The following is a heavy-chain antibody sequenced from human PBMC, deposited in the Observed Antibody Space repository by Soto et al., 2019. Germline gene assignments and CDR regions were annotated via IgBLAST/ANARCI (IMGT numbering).Heavy chain of an antibody. CDR1: GYTFTGYY. V-gene: IGHV1-2*04. J-gene: IGHJ4*02. D-gene: IGHD2-21*02. Sequence: ASVKVSCKASGYTFTGYYMHWVRQAPGQGLEWVGWINPNSGGTNYAQKFQGWVTMTRDTSISTAYMELSRLRSDDTAVYYCARESPTTVVTPVYFDYWGQGTLVTVSS. CDR2: INPNSGGT. CDR3: ARESPTTVVTPVYFDY.